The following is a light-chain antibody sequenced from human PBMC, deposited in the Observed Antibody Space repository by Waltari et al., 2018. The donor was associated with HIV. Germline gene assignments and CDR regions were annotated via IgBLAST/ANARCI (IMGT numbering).Light chain of an antibody. CDR3: YSYAGTSVL. CDR2: GVN. Sequence: QSALTQPRSVSGSPGQSVSLSCTGIISDVGGNKNVSWYQQYPGKAPKLILSGVNNRPSGVPDRFSGSKSGNTASLTISGLQAEDEADYFCYSYAGTSVLFGGGTKLTVL. J-gene: IGLJ2*01. V-gene: IGLV2-11*01. CDR1: ISDVGGNKN.